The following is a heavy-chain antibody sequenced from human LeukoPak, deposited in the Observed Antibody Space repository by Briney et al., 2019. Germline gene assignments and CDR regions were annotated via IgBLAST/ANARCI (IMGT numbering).Heavy chain of an antibody. J-gene: IGHJ4*02. Sequence: GGSLRLSCAASGYTFSSYSMNWVRQAPGRGVGWVSSISSSGSNIYYADSVEGRFTISRDNAKNSLYLHMNSLRAEDTAVYYCARDLGWLRLRAAFDYWGQGTLVTVSS. V-gene: IGHV3-21*01. CDR2: ISSSGSNI. CDR3: ARDLGWLRLRAAFDY. D-gene: IGHD5-12*01. CDR1: GYTFSSYS.